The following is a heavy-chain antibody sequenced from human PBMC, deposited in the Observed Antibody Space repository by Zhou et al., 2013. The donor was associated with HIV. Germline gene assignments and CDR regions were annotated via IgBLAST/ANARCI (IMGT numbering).Heavy chain of an antibody. V-gene: IGHV1-18*01. Sequence: QVQLMQSDSEVKKPGASVKVSCRVSGYIFNQYGLHWIRQVPGQRPEWMGWVDPYNGDTDYSEKFQGRVTMKKDTYTGTSYMELRSLTSDDTALYYCARAPSGGQSYFDHWGQGTLVSVSS. CDR1: GYIFNQYG. D-gene: IGHD2-15*01. J-gene: IGHJ4*02. CDR3: ARAPSGGQSYFDH. CDR2: VDPYNGDT.